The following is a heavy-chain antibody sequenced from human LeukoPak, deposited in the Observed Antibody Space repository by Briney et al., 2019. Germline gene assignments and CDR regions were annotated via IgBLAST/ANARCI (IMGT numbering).Heavy chain of an antibody. J-gene: IGHJ4*02. CDR3: ARALDPGIAAAGTGY. Sequence: GGSLRLSCAASGFTFNSYSMNWVRQAPGKGLEWVSYISSSSSTIYYADSVKGRFTISRDNAKNSLYLQMNSLRAEDTAVYYCARALDPGIAAAGTGYWGQGTLVTVSS. D-gene: IGHD6-13*01. CDR1: GFTFNSYS. CDR2: ISSSSSTI. V-gene: IGHV3-48*04.